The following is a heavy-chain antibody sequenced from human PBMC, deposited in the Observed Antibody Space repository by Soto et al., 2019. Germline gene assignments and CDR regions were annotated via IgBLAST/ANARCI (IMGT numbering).Heavy chain of an antibody. D-gene: IGHD3-22*01. V-gene: IGHV4-34*01. CDR1: GGSFSASY. CDR2: INHSGNT. CDR3: ATSFNFYDSSGPPY. Sequence: PSETLSLTCAVFGGSFSASYCSWIRQPPGKGLEWIGEINHSGNTNYNPSLKSRVTISVDTSKSQFSLKLSSVTAADTAVYYCATSFNFYDSSGPPYWGQGPLVTVSP. J-gene: IGHJ4*02.